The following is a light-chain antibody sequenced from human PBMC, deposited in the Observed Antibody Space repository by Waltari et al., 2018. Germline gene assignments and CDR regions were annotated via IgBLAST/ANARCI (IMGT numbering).Light chain of an antibody. Sequence: EIVMTQSPATLSVSPGERATLSCRASQSVSSNLAWYQHKPGQAPRLLIYGASTRATGIPARFSGSGSGTEFTLTISSMQSEDFAVYYCQQYNNWPPRFGQGTKVEIK. V-gene: IGKV3-15*01. J-gene: IGKJ1*01. CDR1: QSVSSN. CDR3: QQYNNWPPR. CDR2: GAS.